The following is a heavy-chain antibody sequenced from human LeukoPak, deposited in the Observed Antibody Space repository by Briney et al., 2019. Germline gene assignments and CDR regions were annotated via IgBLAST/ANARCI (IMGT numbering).Heavy chain of an antibody. CDR3: ARQHYYDSSGLLDY. Sequence: SETLSLTCTVSGGSISSSSYYWGWIRQPPGKGLEWIGSIYYSGSTYYNPSLKSRVTISVDTSKNQFSLKLSSVTAADTAVYYCARQHYYDSSGLLDYWGQGTLVTVSS. V-gene: IGHV4-39*01. CDR2: IYYSGST. J-gene: IGHJ4*02. D-gene: IGHD3-22*01. CDR1: GGSISSSSYY.